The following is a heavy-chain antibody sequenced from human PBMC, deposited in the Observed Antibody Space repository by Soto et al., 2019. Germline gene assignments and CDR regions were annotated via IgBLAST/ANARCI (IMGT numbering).Heavy chain of an antibody. CDR2: ISYDGSNK. Sequence: GGSLKLCCAASGFTFSSYGMHWVRKAPGKGLEWVAVISYDGSNKYYADSVKGRFTISRDNSKNTLYLQMNSLRAEDTAVYYYAKDISSGWYNYFDYWGQGTLVTVSS. CDR1: GFTFSSYG. J-gene: IGHJ4*02. D-gene: IGHD6-19*01. CDR3: AKDISSGWYNYFDY. V-gene: IGHV3-30*18.